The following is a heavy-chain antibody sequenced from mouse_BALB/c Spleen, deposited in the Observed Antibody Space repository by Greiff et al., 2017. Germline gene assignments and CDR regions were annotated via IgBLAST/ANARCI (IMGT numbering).Heavy chain of an antibody. CDR1: GFTFRSYY. Sequence: EVHLVESGGGLVKLGGSLKLSCAASGFTFRSYYMSWVRQTPEKRLELVAAINSNGGSTYYPDTVKGRFTISRDNAKNTLYLQMSSLKSEDTALYFCARRGYAYAMDYWGQGTSVTVSS. J-gene: IGHJ4*01. CDR3: ARRGYAYAMDY. D-gene: IGHD2-14*01. V-gene: IGHV5-6-2*01. CDR2: INSNGGST.